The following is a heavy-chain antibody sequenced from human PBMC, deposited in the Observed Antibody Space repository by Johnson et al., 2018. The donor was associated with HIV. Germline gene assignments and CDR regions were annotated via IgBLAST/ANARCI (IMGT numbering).Heavy chain of an antibody. CDR3: AKDTRYYDSSGYPTEAFDI. CDR1: GFTFDDYA. J-gene: IGHJ3*02. V-gene: IGHV3-9*01. Sequence: EVQLVESGGGVVQPGGSLRLSCVASGFTFDDYAMHWVRQAPGKGLEWVSGISWNSGSVDYADSVKGRFTISRDNAKNSLYLQMNSLRTEDTAFYYCAKDTRYYDSSGYPTEAFDIWGQGTMVTVSS. CDR2: ISWNSGSV. D-gene: IGHD3-22*01.